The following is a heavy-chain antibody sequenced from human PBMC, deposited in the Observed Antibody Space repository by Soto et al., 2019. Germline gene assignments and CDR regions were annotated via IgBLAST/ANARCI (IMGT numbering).Heavy chain of an antibody. CDR2: IWYDGSNK. D-gene: IGHD6-13*01. Sequence: GESLKISCAASGFTFSSYGMHWVRQAPGKGLEWVAVIWYDGSNKYYADSVKGRFTISRDNSKNTLYLQMNSLRAEDTAVYYCARTIAAGYYYYGMDVWGQGTTVTVSS. V-gene: IGHV3-33*01. J-gene: IGHJ6*02. CDR3: ARTIAAGYYYYGMDV. CDR1: GFTFSSYG.